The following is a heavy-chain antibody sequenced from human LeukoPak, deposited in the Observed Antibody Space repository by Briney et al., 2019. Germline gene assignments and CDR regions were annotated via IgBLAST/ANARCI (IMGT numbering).Heavy chain of an antibody. CDR3: ARGCSDVSGLPSDEGY. V-gene: IGHV1-2*02. CDR1: GYSFTGYS. D-gene: IGHD5-12*01. J-gene: IGHJ4*02. Sequence: ASVKVSCKASGYSFTGYSIHWVRQSPGQGLEWVGWINSNSGGTNYAQKFQGRVTMTRDTSISTAYMELSRLRSDDTAVFYCARGCSDVSGLPSDEGYWGQGTLVTVSS. CDR2: INSNSGGT.